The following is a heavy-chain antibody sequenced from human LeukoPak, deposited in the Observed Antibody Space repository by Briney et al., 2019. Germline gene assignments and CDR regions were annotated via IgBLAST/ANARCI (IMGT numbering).Heavy chain of an antibody. J-gene: IGHJ3*02. V-gene: IGHV3-23*01. D-gene: IGHD3-22*01. Sequence: PGGSLRLSCAASGFTFSSYAMSWVRQAPGKGLEWVSAISGSGGSTYSADSVKGPFTISRDNSKNTLYLQMNSLRAEDTAVYYCAKEALTLIVGVITGDAFDIWGQGTMVTVSS. CDR3: AKEALTLIVGVITGDAFDI. CDR1: GFTFSSYA. CDR2: ISGSGGST.